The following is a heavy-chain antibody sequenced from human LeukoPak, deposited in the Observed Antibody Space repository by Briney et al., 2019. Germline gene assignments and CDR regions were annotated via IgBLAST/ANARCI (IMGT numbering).Heavy chain of an antibody. J-gene: IGHJ6*02. V-gene: IGHV4-59*01. CDR1: GGSISSYY. CDR3: ARGNYRIRYFYLDYYYYGMDV. D-gene: IGHD3-9*01. CDR2: IYYSGST. Sequence: SETLSLTCTVSGGSISSYYWSWIRQPPGKGLEWIGYIYYSGSTNYNPSLKSRVTISVDTSKNQFSLKLSSVTAADTAVYYCARGNYRIRYFYLDYYYYGMDVWGQGTTVTVSS.